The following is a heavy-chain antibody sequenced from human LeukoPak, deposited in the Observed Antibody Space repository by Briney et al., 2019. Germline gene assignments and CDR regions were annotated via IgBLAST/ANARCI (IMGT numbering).Heavy chain of an antibody. CDR3: ARSPDVLLWFGELDHYYMDV. CDR1: GDSISTSSYY. Sequence: SETLSLTCSVSGDSISTSSYYWGWIRQPPGKGLEWIGTIYYSGSTYYNPSLTSRVTISVDTSKNQFSLKLSSVTAADTAVYYCARSPDVLLWFGELDHYYMDVWGKGTTVTISS. V-gene: IGHV4-39*01. D-gene: IGHD3-10*01. J-gene: IGHJ6*03. CDR2: IYYSGST.